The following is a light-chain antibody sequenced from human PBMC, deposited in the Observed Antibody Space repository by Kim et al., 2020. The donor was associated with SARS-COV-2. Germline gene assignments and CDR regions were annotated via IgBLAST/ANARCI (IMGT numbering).Light chain of an antibody. J-gene: IGLJ2*01. Sequence: SYELTQPPSVSVSPGQTARITCSVDALPKQYAYWYQQKPGQAPVLVIYKDSERPSGIPERFSGSSSGTTATLTISGVQAEDEADYYCQSTDSSGNHLVFGGGTQLTVL. CDR2: KDS. CDR3: QSTDSSGNHLV. V-gene: IGLV3-25*02. CDR1: ALPKQY.